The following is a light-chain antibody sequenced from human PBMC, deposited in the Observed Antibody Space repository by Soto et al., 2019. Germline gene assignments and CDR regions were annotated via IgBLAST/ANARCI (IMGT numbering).Light chain of an antibody. V-gene: IGKV1D-13*01. CDR2: DAS. CDR3: QQFNNPLT. CDR1: QGISSA. J-gene: IGKJ4*01. Sequence: IQMTQSPSCLSASVGDRVTMTCRASQGISSALAWYQQKPGKAPKLLIYDASSLESGVPSRFSGSGSGTDFTLTISSLQPEDFATYYCQQFNNPLTFGGGTKVDIK.